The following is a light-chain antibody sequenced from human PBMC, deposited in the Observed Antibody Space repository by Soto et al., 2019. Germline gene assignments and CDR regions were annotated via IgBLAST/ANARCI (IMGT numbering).Light chain of an antibody. CDR1: QSVSSSY. J-gene: IGKJ4*01. V-gene: IGKV3-20*01. Sequence: EIVLTQSPGSLSLSPGERATLSCRASQSVSSSYLAWYQQKPGQAPRLLIYGASSRATGIPDRFSGSGSGGDFTLTITRLEPEDFAVYYCQQYGSSPPLTCGGGTKVEIK. CDR2: GAS. CDR3: QQYGSSPPLT.